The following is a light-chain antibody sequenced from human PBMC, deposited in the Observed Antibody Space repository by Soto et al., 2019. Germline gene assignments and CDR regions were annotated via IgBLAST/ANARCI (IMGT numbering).Light chain of an antibody. CDR1: SSDVGGYNY. V-gene: IGLV2-14*01. CDR2: EVS. J-gene: IGLJ3*02. CDR3: SSYTSSSTWV. Sequence: QSALTQPASVSVSPGQSIPISCTGTSSDVGGYNYVSWYQQHPGKAPKLMIYEVSNRPSGVSNRFSGSKSGNTASLTISGLQAEDEADYYCSSYTSSSTWVFGGGTQLTVL.